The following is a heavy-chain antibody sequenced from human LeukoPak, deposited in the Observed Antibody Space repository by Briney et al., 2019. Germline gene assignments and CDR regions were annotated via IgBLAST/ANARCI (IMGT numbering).Heavy chain of an antibody. CDR2: NNWDDDM. Sequence: SSPTLLNPTATHTLTCTFSGCSLRTRGVGVDWIRQPPGRAVDSRSFNNWDDDMTYSPALKSRLTITKDTSKNLAVLTMTNLDPVDTATYDCVHRHRIMPTENHYYGYIDVWGKGTTVTVSS. D-gene: IGHD1-1*01. CDR1: GCSLRTRGVG. CDR3: VHRHRIMPTENHYYGYIDV. V-gene: IGHV2-5*02. J-gene: IGHJ6*03.